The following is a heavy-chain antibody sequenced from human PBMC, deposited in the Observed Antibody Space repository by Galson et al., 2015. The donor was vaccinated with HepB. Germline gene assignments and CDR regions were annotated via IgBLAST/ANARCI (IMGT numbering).Heavy chain of an antibody. V-gene: IGHV3-53*01. J-gene: IGHJ6*02. CDR3: ARAGNYYDYAMDV. CDR1: GFTVSSIY. Sequence: RRLSCEASGFTVSSIYMNWVGQAPGKGLAGVSVIYSGGSIFYADSVKGRFTISRDNSKNTLYLQMNSLRAEDTAVYYCARAGNYYDYAMDVWGQGTTVTVTS. CDR2: IYSGGSI.